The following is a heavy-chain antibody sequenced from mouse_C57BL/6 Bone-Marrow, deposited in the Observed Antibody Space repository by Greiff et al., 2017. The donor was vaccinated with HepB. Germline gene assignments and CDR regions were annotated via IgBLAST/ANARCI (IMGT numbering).Heavy chain of an antibody. J-gene: IGHJ3*01. Sequence: EVQRVESGGGLVKPGGSLKLSCAASGFTFSSYAMSWVRQTPEKRLEWVATISDGGSYTYYPDNVKGRFTISRDNAKNNLYLQMSHLKSEDTAMYYCARDYAWFAYWGQGTRVTVSA. D-gene: IGHD1-1*02. CDR3: ARDYAWFAY. CDR1: GFTFSSYA. V-gene: IGHV5-4*01. CDR2: ISDGGSYT.